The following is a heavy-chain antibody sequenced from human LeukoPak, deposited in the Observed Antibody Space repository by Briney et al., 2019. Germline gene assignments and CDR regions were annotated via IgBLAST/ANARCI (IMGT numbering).Heavy chain of an antibody. CDR1: GYTFTSYY. V-gene: IGHV1-46*01. CDR3: ARRFYYYYMDV. J-gene: IGHJ6*03. CDR2: INPSGGST. Sequence: EASVKVSCKASGYTFTSYYMHWVRQAPGQGLEWMGIINPSGGSTSYAQKFQGRVTMTRDMSISTAYMELSRLRSDDTAVYYCARRFYYYYMDVWGKGTTVTVSS.